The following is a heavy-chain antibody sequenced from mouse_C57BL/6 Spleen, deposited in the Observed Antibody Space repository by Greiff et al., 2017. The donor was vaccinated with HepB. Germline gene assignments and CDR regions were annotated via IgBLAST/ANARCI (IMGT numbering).Heavy chain of an antibody. CDR1: GFTFSSYG. CDR3: ARGDDYDGGGYFDY. Sequence: EVHLVESGGDLVKPGGSLKLSCAASGFTFSSYGMSWVRQTPDKRLEWVATISSGGSYTYYPDSVKGRFTISRDNAKNTLYLQMSSLKSEDTAMYYCARGDDYDGGGYFDYWGQGTTLTVSS. CDR2: ISSGGSYT. J-gene: IGHJ2*01. D-gene: IGHD2-4*01. V-gene: IGHV5-6*01.